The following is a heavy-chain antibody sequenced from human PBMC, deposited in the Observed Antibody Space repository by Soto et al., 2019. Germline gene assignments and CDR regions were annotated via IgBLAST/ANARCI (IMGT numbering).Heavy chain of an antibody. Sequence: QVQLVESGGGVVQPGRSLRLSCAASGFTFSTYAMHWVRQAPGKGLEWVAIISYDGSKRYYADSVKGRFTISRDNSKNTLYLQMNSRRVEDTAVYYCARGNSSSSAAFDYWGQGTLVTVSS. CDR1: GFTFSTYA. CDR2: ISYDGSKR. V-gene: IGHV3-30-3*01. CDR3: ARGNSSSSAAFDY. J-gene: IGHJ4*02. D-gene: IGHD6-13*01.